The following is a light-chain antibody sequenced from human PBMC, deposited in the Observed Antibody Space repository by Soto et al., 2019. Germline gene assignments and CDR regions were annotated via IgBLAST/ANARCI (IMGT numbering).Light chain of an antibody. CDR2: EVV. CDR3: SSYTSDNRDYV. J-gene: IGLJ1*01. V-gene: IGLV2-8*01. Sequence: QSALTQPPSASGSPGQSVTISCTGTKSDIGVYDFVSWYQHHPGKAPRLIIYEVVQRPSGVPDRFSGSKSGNTASLTISGLQAEDEAHYYCSSYTSDNRDYVFGTGTKVTVL. CDR1: KSDIGVYDF.